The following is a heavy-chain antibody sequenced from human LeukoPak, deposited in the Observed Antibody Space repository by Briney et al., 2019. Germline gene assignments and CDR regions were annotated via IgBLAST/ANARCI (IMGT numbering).Heavy chain of an antibody. Sequence: GGSLRLSCAASGFSFSKYWMHWVRQTPGEGLVWVARIKEDGTYTSYADSVKGRFTISRDNARNTVFLQMNSLRAEDTAVYYCARDFNMGITPGDDFDFWGQGTLVTVSS. CDR1: GFSFSKYW. D-gene: IGHD3-16*01. CDR3: ARDFNMGITPGDDFDF. J-gene: IGHJ4*02. V-gene: IGHV3-74*01. CDR2: IKEDGTYT.